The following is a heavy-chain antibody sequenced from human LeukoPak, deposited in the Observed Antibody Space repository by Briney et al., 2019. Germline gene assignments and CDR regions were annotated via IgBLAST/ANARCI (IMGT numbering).Heavy chain of an antibody. CDR3: ARDRRAHGY. CDR2: IKEDGSEK. V-gene: IGHV3-7*03. CDR1: GFAFSSSW. Sequence: GGSLRLSCEASGFAFSSSWMTWVRQAPGKGLEWVANIKEDGSEKYYVDSVKGRFTISRDNAKNSLYLQMNSLRAEDTAVYYCARDRRAHGYWGQGTLVTVSS. J-gene: IGHJ4*02.